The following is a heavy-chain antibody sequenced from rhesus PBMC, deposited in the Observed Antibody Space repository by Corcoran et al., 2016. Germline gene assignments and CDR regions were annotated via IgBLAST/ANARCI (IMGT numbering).Heavy chain of an antibody. CDR2: IRNQSNKYET. D-gene: IGHD4-23*01. Sequence: EVQLVESGGGLVQPGGFLRLSCAASGFTFSSSAMHWVRQSSGKGLEWVGRIRNQSNKYETEYAASVKGRFTISRDDSKNTAYLQMNSLKTEDTAVYYCARVLYSNYLYWGQGVLVTVSS. V-gene: IGHV3-118*01. CDR1: GFTFSSSA. J-gene: IGHJ4*01. CDR3: ARVLYSNYLY.